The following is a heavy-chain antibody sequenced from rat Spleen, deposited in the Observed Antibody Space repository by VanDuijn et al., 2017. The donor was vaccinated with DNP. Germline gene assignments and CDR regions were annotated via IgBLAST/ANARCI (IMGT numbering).Heavy chain of an antibody. J-gene: IGHJ3*01. CDR2: ISPSGANI. CDR3: ARHDLDGYYHRYWFAY. D-gene: IGHD1-12*03. Sequence: EVQLVESGGGLVQPERSLKISCVASEFTFSRSDVAWVRQAPTRGLEWVASISPSGANIYYRDSVKGRFTISRDHAKSTLYLQMDSLRSEDTATYYCARHDLDGYYHRYWFAYWGQGTLVTVSS. CDR1: EFTFSRSD. V-gene: IGHV5-25*01.